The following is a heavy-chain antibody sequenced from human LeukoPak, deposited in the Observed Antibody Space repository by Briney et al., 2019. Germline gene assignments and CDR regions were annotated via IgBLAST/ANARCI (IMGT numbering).Heavy chain of an antibody. CDR2: IYYSGST. D-gene: IGHD6-13*01. V-gene: IGHV4-39*07. CDR3: ARQDKLGPIDY. Sequence: PSETLSPTCTVSGGSISSSSYYWGWIRQPPGKGLEWIGSIYYSGSTYYNPSLKSRVTISVDRSKNQFSLKLSSVTAADTAVYYCARQDKLGPIDYWGQGTLVTVSS. J-gene: IGHJ4*02. CDR1: GGSISSSSYY.